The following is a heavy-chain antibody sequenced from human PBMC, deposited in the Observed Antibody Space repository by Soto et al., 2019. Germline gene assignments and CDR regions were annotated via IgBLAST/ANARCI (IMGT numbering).Heavy chain of an antibody. Sequence: PGGSLRLSCAASGFTFSSYGMHWVRQAPGKGLEWVAVISYDGSNKYYADSVKGRFTISRDNSKNTLYLQMNSLRAEDTAVYYCAKDPVGYSYGLGPDYWGQGTLVTVPQ. D-gene: IGHD5-18*01. CDR3: AKDPVGYSYGLGPDY. CDR1: GFTFSSYG. V-gene: IGHV3-30*18. CDR2: ISYDGSNK. J-gene: IGHJ4*02.